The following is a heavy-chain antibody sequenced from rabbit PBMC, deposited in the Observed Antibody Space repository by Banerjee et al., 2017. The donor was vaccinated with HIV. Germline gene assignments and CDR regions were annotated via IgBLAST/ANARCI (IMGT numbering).Heavy chain of an antibody. J-gene: IGHJ2*01. CDR2: INTSSGNT. Sequence: QEQLVESGGGLVQPEGSLTLTRTASGFSFSHKYVMCWVRQAPGKGLEWIACINTSSGNTVYATWAKGRFTISRTSSTTVALQMTSLTAADTATYFCARGYNYDDSGNWDGFDPWGQGTLVTVS. D-gene: IGHD2-1*01. V-gene: IGHV1S45*01. CDR3: ARGYNYDDSGNWDGFDP. CDR1: GFSFSHKYV.